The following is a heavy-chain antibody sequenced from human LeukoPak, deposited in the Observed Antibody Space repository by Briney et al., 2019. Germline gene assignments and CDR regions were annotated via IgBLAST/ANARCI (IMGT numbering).Heavy chain of an antibody. D-gene: IGHD1-26*01. CDR2: IKQDGYEK. J-gene: IGHJ4*02. Sequence: GGSLRLSCAASGFTFSGYWMGWVRQTPEKGLEWVANIKQDGYEKYYVDSVKGRLTISRDNAKNSLYLQMNSLRADDTAVYYCARDKIVGPTTLDFWGQGTLVTVSS. CDR3: ARDKIVGPTTLDF. CDR1: GFTFSGYW. V-gene: IGHV3-7*01.